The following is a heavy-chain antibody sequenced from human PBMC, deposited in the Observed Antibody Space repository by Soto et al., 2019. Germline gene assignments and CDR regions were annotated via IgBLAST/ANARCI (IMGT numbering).Heavy chain of an antibody. Sequence: QVQLVQSGAEVKKPGSSVKVSCKASGRTFSSYAISWVRQAPGQGLEWMGGIIPIFGTANYAQKFQGRVTITADKSTSTAYVELSSLRSEDTAVYYCAREEDRGDAFDIWGQGTMVTVSS. CDR3: AREEDRGDAFDI. V-gene: IGHV1-69*06. CDR2: IIPIFGTA. CDR1: GRTFSSYA. J-gene: IGHJ3*02.